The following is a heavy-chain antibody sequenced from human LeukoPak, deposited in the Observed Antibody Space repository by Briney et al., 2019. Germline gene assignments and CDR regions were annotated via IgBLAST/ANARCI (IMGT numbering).Heavy chain of an antibody. J-gene: IGHJ4*02. CDR2: ISSSSSYI. CDR1: GFTFSSYS. CDR3: AREEDSGSYYFDY. D-gene: IGHD1-26*01. Sequence: PGGSLRLSCAASGFTFSSYSMNWVRQAPGKGLEWVSSISSSSSYIYYADSVKGRFTISRDNAKNSLYLQMNSLRAEDTAVYYCAREEDSGSYYFDYWGQGTLVTVSS. V-gene: IGHV3-21*01.